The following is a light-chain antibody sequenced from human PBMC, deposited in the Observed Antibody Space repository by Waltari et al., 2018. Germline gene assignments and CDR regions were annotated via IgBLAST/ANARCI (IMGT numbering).Light chain of an antibody. CDR2: GAA. Sequence: EVVLTQSPGTLSLSPGESATLSCRATPGFRYNFLAWYQQKPGQAPRLLIFGAANRATGIPDRFSGSGSGTDFTLTISRLEPEDFAVYYCQQYGTPPRTFGQGTKVDIK. CDR1: PGFRYNF. V-gene: IGKV3-20*01. J-gene: IGKJ1*01. CDR3: QQYGTPPRT.